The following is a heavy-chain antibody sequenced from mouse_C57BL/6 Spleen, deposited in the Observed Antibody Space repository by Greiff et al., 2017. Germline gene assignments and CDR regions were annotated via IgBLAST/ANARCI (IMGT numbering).Heavy chain of an antibody. CDR3: ARYGVYYGSSPYYAMDY. J-gene: IGHJ4*01. D-gene: IGHD1-1*01. CDR1: GYSITSDY. V-gene: IGHV3-8*01. CDR2: ISYSGST. Sequence: VQLQQSGPGLAKPSQTLSLTCSVTGYSITSDYWNWIRKFPGNKLEYMGYISYSGSTYYNPSLKSRISITRDTSKNQYYLQLNSVTTEDTATYXCARYGVYYGSSPYYAMDYWGQGTSITVSS.